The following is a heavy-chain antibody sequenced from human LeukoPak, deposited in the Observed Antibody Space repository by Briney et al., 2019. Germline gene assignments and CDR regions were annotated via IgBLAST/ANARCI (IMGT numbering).Heavy chain of an antibody. CDR2: IYHSGST. J-gene: IGHJ6*03. D-gene: IGHD1-26*01. V-gene: IGHV4-38-2*02. Sequence: PSETLSLTCTVSGYSISSGYYWGWIRRPPGKGLEWIGSIYHSGSTYYNPSLKSRVTISVDTSKNQFSLKLSSVTAADTAVYYCARGNSGSYYYYYYYMDVWGKGTTVTVSS. CDR1: GYSISSGYY. CDR3: ARGNSGSYYYYYYYMDV.